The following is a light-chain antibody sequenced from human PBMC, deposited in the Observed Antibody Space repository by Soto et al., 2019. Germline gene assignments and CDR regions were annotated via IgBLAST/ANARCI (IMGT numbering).Light chain of an antibody. V-gene: IGKV3-20*01. CDR3: QQYGSSGT. J-gene: IGKJ1*01. Sequence: EVVLTQSLATVSLSPGERDNLSCRASQSVSRYLAWYQQKPGQAPRLLIYGASSRATGIPDRFSGSGSGTDFTLTISRLEPEDFAVYYCQQYGSSGTFGQGTKVDI. CDR1: QSVSRY. CDR2: GAS.